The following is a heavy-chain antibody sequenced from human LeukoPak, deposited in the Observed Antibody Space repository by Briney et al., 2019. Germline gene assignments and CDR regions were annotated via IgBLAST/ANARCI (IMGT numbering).Heavy chain of an antibody. J-gene: IGHJ4*02. D-gene: IGHD2-15*01. CDR3: ASHRGYCSGGSCPGFDY. V-gene: IGHV4-61*01. Sequence: SETLSLTCTVSGGSVSSGSYYWSWIRQPPGKGLEWIGYIYYSGSTNYNPSLKSRVTISVDTSKNQFSLKLSFVTAADTAVYYCASHRGYCSGGSCPGFDYWGQGTLVTVSS. CDR1: GGSVSSGSYY. CDR2: IYYSGST.